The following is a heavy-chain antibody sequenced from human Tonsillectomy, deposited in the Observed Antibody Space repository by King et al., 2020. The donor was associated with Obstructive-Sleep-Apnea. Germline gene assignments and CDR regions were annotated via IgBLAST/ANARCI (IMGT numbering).Heavy chain of an antibody. CDR3: ARHRGGEDSGGYGDYFDF. CDR2: MYYSGNT. D-gene: IGHD5-12*01. V-gene: IGHV4-59*08. J-gene: IGHJ4*02. CDR1: GGSISNYC. Sequence: QLQESGPGLVKPSETLSLTCTVSGGSISNYCWSWIRQPPGKGLEWIGYMYYSGNTNYNPSLKSRVAISADPSKIQFSLRLSSVTAADTAVYYCARHRGGEDSGGYGDYFDFWGQGTLVTVSS.